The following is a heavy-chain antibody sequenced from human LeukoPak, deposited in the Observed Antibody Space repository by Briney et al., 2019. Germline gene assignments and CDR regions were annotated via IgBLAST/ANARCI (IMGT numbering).Heavy chain of an antibody. CDR3: AKCSSGWYNDY. J-gene: IGHJ4*02. CDR1: GFTFSNYA. CDR2: ISGSGGST. Sequence: GGSLRLSCAASGFTFSNYAMSWVRQAPGKGLEWVSTISGSGGSTYYADSVKGRFTISRDNSKNTLYLQMNSLRAEDTAVFYCAKCSSGWYNDYWGQGTLVTVSS. V-gene: IGHV3-23*01. D-gene: IGHD6-19*01.